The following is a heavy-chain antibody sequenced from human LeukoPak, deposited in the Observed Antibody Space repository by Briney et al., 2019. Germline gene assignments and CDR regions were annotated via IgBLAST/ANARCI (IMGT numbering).Heavy chain of an antibody. CDR2: IYTSGST. Sequence: KTSETLSLTCTVSGGSISSGSYYWSWLRQPAGKGLEWIGRIYTSGSTNYNPSLKSRVTISVDTSKNQFSLKLSSVTTAVYYCARTPGYGGNCIDYWGQGTLVTVSS. CDR1: GGSISSGSYY. J-gene: IGHJ4*02. D-gene: IGHD4-23*01. CDR3: ARTPGYGGNCIDY. V-gene: IGHV4-61*02.